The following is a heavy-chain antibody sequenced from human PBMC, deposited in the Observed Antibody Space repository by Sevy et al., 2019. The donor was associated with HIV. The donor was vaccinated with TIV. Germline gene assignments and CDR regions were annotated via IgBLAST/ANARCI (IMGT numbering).Heavy chain of an antibody. CDR2: IWYDGSKK. Sequence: GGSLRLSCAASGFTFSSYGMHWVRQAPGKGLEWVAVIWYDGSKKYYVESVKGRFTISRDNSKNTLYLQMNSLRAEDTAVYYCARERDYYDFWGGFANWGQGTLVTVSS. D-gene: IGHD3-3*01. CDR3: ARERDYYDFWGGFAN. J-gene: IGHJ4*02. V-gene: IGHV3-33*01. CDR1: GFTFSSYG.